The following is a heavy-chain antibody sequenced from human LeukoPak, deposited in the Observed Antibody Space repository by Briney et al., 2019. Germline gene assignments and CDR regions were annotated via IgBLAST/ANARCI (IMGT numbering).Heavy chain of an antibody. J-gene: IGHJ4*02. CDR1: GYSFTSYW. D-gene: IGHD3-9*01. V-gene: IGHV5-51*01. Sequence: GESLKISCKGSGYSFTSYWTGWVRQMPGKGLEWMGIIYPGDSDTRYSPSFQGQVTISADKSISTAYLQWSSLKASDTAMYYCARHHLATDYDILTGPLDYWGQGTLVTVSS. CDR2: IYPGDSDT. CDR3: ARHHLATDYDILTGPLDY.